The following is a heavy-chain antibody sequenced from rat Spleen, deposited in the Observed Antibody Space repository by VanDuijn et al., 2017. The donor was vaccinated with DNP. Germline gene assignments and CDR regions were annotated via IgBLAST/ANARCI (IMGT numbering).Heavy chain of an antibody. J-gene: IGHJ2*01. CDR1: GFIFSNYW. Sequence: EVQLVESGGGPVQPGRSLKLSCVASGFIFSNYWMTWIRQAPGKGLEWVASITNTGDSTYYSDSVKGRFSISRDNAKNTLYLQVNSLRSEDTATYYCAGRPPPTRGPFDYWGQGVTVTVSS. D-gene: IGHD1-4*01. V-gene: IGHV5-31*01. CDR3: AGRPPPTRGPFDY. CDR2: ITNTGDST.